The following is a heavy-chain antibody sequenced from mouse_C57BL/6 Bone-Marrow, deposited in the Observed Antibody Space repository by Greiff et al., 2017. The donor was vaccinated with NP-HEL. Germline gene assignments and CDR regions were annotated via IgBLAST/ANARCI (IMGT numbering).Heavy chain of an antibody. V-gene: IGHV1-61*01. Sequence: VQLQQPGAELVRPGSSVKLSCKASGYTFTSYWMDWVKQRPGQGLEWIGNIYPSDSETHYNQKFKDKATLTVDKSSSTAYMQLSSLTSEDSAVYYCARFGANWYFDVWGTGTTVTVSS. CDR2: IYPSDSET. J-gene: IGHJ1*03. CDR1: GYTFTSYW. CDR3: ARFGANWYFDV.